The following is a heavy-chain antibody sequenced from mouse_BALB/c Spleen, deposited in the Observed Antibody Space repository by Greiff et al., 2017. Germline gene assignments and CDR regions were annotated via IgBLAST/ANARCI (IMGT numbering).Heavy chain of an antibody. CDR2: INPSNGRT. Sequence: VQLQQPGAELVKPGASVKLSCKASGYTFTSYWMHWVKQRPGQGLEWIGEINPSNGRTNYNEKFKSKATLTVDKSSSTAYMQLSSLTSEDSAVYYGAREGLRPAGAMDYWGQGTSVTVSS. V-gene: IGHV1S81*02. CDR1: GYTFTSYW. CDR3: AREGLRPAGAMDY. J-gene: IGHJ4*01. D-gene: IGHD1-2*01.